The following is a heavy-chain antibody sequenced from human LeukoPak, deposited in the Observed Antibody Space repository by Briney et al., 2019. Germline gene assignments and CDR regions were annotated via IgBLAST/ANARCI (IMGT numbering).Heavy chain of an antibody. CDR2: INPDSGDN. V-gene: IGHV1-2*02. Sequence: ASVKVSCKVTLTELSMHWVRQAPGQGLEGMGWINPDSGDNNYTQKLQGRVSMPRETPISPAYMDLSRLRSDDTAVYYCARGSAFSGELLRATDYWGQGTLVTVSS. CDR3: ARGSAFSGELLRATDY. D-gene: IGHD1-26*01. J-gene: IGHJ4*02. CDR1: LTELS.